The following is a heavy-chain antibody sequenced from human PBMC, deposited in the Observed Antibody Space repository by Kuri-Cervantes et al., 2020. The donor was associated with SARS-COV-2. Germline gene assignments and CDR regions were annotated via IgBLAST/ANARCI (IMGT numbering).Heavy chain of an antibody. J-gene: IGHJ6*03. D-gene: IGHD3-3*01. CDR3: ARLAGYDFWSGYSPEYYYYMDV. CDR2: IYTSGST. CDR1: GGSISSYY. V-gene: IGHV4-4*07. Sequence: GSLRLSCTVSGGSISSYYWSWIRQPAGKGLEWIGRIYTSGSTNYNPSLKSRVTMSVDTSKNQFSLKLSSVTAADTAVYYCARLAGYDFWSGYSPEYYYYMDVWGKGTTVTVSS.